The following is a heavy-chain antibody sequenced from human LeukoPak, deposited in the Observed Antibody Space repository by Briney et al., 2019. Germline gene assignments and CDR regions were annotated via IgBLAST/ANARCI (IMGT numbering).Heavy chain of an antibody. CDR2: IYYSGST. D-gene: IGHD2-15*01. Sequence: SETLSLTCTVSGGSISSYYWSWIRQPPGKGLEWIGYIYYSGSTNYNPSLKSRVTISVDTSKNQFSLKLSSVTAADTAVYYCARDRGLPRIWGSEYYGMDVWGQGTTVTVSS. J-gene: IGHJ6*02. V-gene: IGHV4-59*01. CDR1: GGSISSYY. CDR3: ARDRGLPRIWGSEYYGMDV.